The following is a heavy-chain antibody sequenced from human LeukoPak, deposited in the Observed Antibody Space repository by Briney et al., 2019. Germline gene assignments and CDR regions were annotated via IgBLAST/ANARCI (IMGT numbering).Heavy chain of an antibody. Sequence: PSETLSLTCTVSGYSISSGYYWGWIRQPPGKGLEWIGSIYHSGSTYYNPSLKSRVTISVDTSENQFSLKLSSVTAADTAVYYCARGSHFVLQELVYNWFDPWGQGTLVTVSS. CDR2: IYHSGST. J-gene: IGHJ5*02. CDR3: ARGSHFVLQELVYNWFDP. D-gene: IGHD6-13*01. CDR1: GYSISSGYY. V-gene: IGHV4-38-2*02.